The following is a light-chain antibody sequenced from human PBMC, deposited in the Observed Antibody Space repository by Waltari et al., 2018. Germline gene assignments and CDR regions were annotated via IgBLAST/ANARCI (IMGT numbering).Light chain of an antibody. V-gene: IGLV3-21*02. Sequence: SYVLTQPPSVSVAPGQTAKITCGGNNIGSKSVHWYQQKPGQAPVLVVYDDSARPSGSPERFSGSTSGNTATLTISRVEAGDEADYYCQVWDSSSDHRVFGGGTKLTVL. CDR3: QVWDSSSDHRV. J-gene: IGLJ2*01. CDR1: NIGSKS. CDR2: DDS.